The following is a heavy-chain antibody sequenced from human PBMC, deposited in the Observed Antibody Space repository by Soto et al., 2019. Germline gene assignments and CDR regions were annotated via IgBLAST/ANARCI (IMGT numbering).Heavy chain of an antibody. Sequence: SETLSITCTVSGGSISNNYWSWIRQPPGKRLEWIGYIYYSGTTNYNPSLQSRVTISIDTSRSQFSLRLSSVTAADTAVYYCASLKLGSFVDYWGQGTLVTVSS. CDR1: GGSISNNY. V-gene: IGHV4-59*01. CDR2: IYYSGTT. J-gene: IGHJ4*02. CDR3: ASLKLGSFVDY. D-gene: IGHD1-7*01.